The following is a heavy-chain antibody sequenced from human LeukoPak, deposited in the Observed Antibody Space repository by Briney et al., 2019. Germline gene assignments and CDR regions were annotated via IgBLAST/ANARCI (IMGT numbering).Heavy chain of an antibody. Sequence: ASVKVSCKASGYTFTSYYMLWVRQAPGQGLEWMGIVNPSGGSTSYAQKFQGRVTMTRDTSTSTVYMELSSLRSEDTAVYYCARDQRPLHCSSTSCYPDYWGQGTLVTVSS. CDR2: VNPSGGST. V-gene: IGHV1-46*01. CDR1: GYTFTSYY. J-gene: IGHJ4*02. CDR3: ARDQRPLHCSSTSCYPDY. D-gene: IGHD2-2*01.